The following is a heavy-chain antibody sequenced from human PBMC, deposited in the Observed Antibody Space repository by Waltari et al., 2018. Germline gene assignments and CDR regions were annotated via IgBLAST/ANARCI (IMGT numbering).Heavy chain of an antibody. Sequence: QVQLQESGPGLVKASQTLSLTCTVSGGCISSGDYYWSWMRQAPGKGLEWSGSIYYSGSTLYKPSLKSRVTISVDTSKNQCSLKLSSVTAADTAVYYCARDINREGYYFDYWGQGTLVTVSS. J-gene: IGHJ4*02. CDR2: IYYSGST. V-gene: IGHV4-30-4*01. CDR1: GGCISSGDYY. CDR3: ARDINREGYYFDY.